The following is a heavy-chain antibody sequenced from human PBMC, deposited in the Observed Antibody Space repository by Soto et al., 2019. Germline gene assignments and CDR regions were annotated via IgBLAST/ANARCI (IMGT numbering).Heavy chain of an antibody. D-gene: IGHD6-6*01. CDR1: GGSISSGGYS. V-gene: IGHV4-30-2*01. CDR2: IYHSGST. CDR3: SRGDRSSSEPGFDP. Sequence: QLQLQESGSGLVRPSQTLSLTCAVSGGSISSGGYSWSWIRQPPGKGLEWIGYIYHSGSTYYNPSLKRRVTMSADRSKTQFSLKLTSVTAADTAVYYCSRGDRSSSEPGFDPWGQGTLVTVSS. J-gene: IGHJ5*02.